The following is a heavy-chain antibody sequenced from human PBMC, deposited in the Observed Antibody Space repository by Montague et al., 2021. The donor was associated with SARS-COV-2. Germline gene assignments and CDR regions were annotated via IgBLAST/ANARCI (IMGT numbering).Heavy chain of an antibody. CDR3: ARRGRPYSGYTTGYFDY. CDR1: GYIFISDW. D-gene: IGHD5-12*01. V-gene: IGHV5-10-1*01. CDR2: IDPSGADT. J-gene: IGHJ4*02. Sequence: QSGSEVKKPGESLRISCKVSGYIFISDWITWVRQMPGKGLEWMGSIDPSGADTNYSPSFQGHVSISVDKSISTAYLQWSSLKASDTAMYYCARRGRPYSGYTTGYFDYWGQGTLVTVSS.